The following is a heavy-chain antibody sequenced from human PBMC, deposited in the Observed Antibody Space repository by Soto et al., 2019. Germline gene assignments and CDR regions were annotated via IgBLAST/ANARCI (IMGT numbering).Heavy chain of an antibody. D-gene: IGHD1-1*01. CDR3: ARDRIPPKGATGYWYFDL. J-gene: IGHJ2*01. CDR2: INPSGGS. V-gene: IGHV1-46*03. CDR1: GYTFTSSY. Sequence: QVQLVQSGAEVKKPGASVKVSCKASGYTFTSSYMHWVRQAPGQGLEWMGIINPSGGSSYAQKFPGRVTMTRYTSTSTVYMELSSVTSEDTAVYYCARDRIPPKGATGYWYFDLWGRGTLVTVSS.